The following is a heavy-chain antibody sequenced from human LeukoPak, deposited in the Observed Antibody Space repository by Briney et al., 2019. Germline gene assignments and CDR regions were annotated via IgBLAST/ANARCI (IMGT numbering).Heavy chain of an antibody. CDR3: ARDLVTVTKGFDI. J-gene: IGHJ3*02. CDR1: DDSFSSHY. Sequence: SEALSLTCAVSDDSFSSHYWTWIRQPPGKGLEWIGYISYIGSTNYNPSLKSRVTISIDTSRNQFSLRLSSVTAADTAVYYCARDLVTVTKGFDIWGRGTMVSVSS. CDR2: ISYIGST. V-gene: IGHV4-59*11. D-gene: IGHD4-17*01.